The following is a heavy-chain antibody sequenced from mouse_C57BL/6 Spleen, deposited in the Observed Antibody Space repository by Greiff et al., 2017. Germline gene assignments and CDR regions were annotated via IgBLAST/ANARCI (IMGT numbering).Heavy chain of an antibody. V-gene: IGHV1-15*01. CDR1: GYTFTDYE. Sequence: QVQLQQSGAELVRPGASVTLSCKASGYTFTDYEMHWVKQTPVHGLEWIGAIDPETGGTAYNQKFKGKAILTADKSSSTAYMELRSLTSEDSAVYYCTGPTIVTTWDYWGQGTTLTVSS. CDR3: TGPTIVTTWDY. D-gene: IGHD2-9*01. CDR2: IDPETGGT. J-gene: IGHJ2*01.